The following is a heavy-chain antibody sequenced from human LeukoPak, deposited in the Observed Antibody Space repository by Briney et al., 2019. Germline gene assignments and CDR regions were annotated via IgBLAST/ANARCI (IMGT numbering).Heavy chain of an antibody. CDR3: ARERGYSGYDPRGEYYYYYMDV. D-gene: IGHD5-12*01. Sequence: VKVSCKASGGTFSSYAISRVRQAPGQGLEWMGGIIPIFGTANYAQKFQGRVTITADESTSTAYMELSSLRSEDTAVYYCARERGYSGYDPRGEYYYYYMDVWGKGTTVTVSS. CDR2: IIPIFGTA. V-gene: IGHV1-69*13. J-gene: IGHJ6*03. CDR1: GGTFSSYA.